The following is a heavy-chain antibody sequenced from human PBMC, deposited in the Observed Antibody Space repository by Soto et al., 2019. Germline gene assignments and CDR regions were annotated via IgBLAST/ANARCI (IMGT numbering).Heavy chain of an antibody. J-gene: IGHJ4*02. D-gene: IGHD3-22*01. Sequence: SVKVSCKASGGTSSSYAISWLRQAPGQGLEWMGGIIPILGTANYAQKFQGRVTITADESTSTAYMELSSLRSEDTAVYYCARGHYYDSSGYPTPFDYWGQGTLVTVSS. CDR3: ARGHYYDSSGYPTPFDY. V-gene: IGHV1-69*13. CDR2: IIPILGTA. CDR1: GGTSSSYA.